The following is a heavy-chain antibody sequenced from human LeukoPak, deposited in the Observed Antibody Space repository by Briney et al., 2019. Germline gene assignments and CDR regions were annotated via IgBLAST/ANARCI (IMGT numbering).Heavy chain of an antibody. CDR3: AKDDCSGGSCYSYYGMDV. CDR2: ISGDGGST. CDR1: GFTLDDYA. V-gene: IGHV3-43*02. D-gene: IGHD2-15*01. Sequence: PGGSLRLSCAASGFTLDDYAMHWVRQAPGKGLEWVSLISGDGGSTYYADSVKGRFTISRDNSKNSLYLQMNSLRTEDTALYYCAKDDCSGGSCYSYYGMDVWGQGTTVTVSS. J-gene: IGHJ6*02.